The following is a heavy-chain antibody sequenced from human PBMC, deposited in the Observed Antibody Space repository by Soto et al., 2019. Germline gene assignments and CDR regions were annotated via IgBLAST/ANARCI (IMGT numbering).Heavy chain of an antibody. CDR2: IYYSGST. CDR3: ARDPSPLELRVGYCYYGMDV. D-gene: IGHD1-7*01. V-gene: IGHV4-30-4*01. Sequence: PSETLSLTCTVSGGSISSGDYYWSWIRQPPGKGLEWIGYIYYSGSTYYNPSLKSRVTISVDTSKNQFSLKLSSVTAADTAVYYCARDPSPLELRVGYCYYGMDVWGQGTTVTVSS. J-gene: IGHJ6*02. CDR1: GGSISSGDYY.